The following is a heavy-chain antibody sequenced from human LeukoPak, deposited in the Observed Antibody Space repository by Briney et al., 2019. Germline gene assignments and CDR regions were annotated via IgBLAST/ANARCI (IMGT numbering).Heavy chain of an antibody. CDR1: GYIFTDYA. CDR3: ARGRGTSGSNRDFYYYYYMDG. D-gene: IGHD2-15*01. CDR2: MNGGNGNT. V-gene: IGHV1-3*01. Sequence: ASVKVSCKASGYIFTDYAIHWLRQAPGQRPEWMGWMNGGNGNTKYSQKFQGRITLIRDTSAATAYMELSSLRHDDLAVYYCARGRGTSGSNRDFYYYYYMDGWGKGTTVTVSS. J-gene: IGHJ6*03.